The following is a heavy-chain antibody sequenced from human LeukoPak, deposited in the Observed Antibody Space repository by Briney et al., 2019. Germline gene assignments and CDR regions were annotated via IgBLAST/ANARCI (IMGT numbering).Heavy chain of an antibody. CDR1: GGSISSSSYY. J-gene: IGHJ4*02. CDR2: IYYSGST. V-gene: IGHV4-39*01. CDR3: ATRGYSNYRDFDY. D-gene: IGHD4-11*01. Sequence: SETLSLTCTVSGGSISSSSYYWGWIRQPPGKGLEWIGSIYYSGSTYYNPSLKSRVTISVDTSKNQFSLKLSSVTAADTAVYYCATRGYSNYRDFDYWGQGTLVTVSS.